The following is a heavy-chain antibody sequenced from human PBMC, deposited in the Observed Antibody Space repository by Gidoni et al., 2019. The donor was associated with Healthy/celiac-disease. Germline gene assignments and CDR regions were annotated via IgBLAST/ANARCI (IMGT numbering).Heavy chain of an antibody. J-gene: IGHJ4*02. V-gene: IGHV4-59*01. CDR3: ARGGDYVWGSYRIPVDY. Sequence: QVQLQESGPGLLKPSETLSLTCTVSGGSLRSYYWSWIRQPPGKGLEWIGYIYYSGRTNYNPALKSRVTISVDTSKNQFSLKLSSVTAADTAVYYCARGGDYVWGSYRIPVDYWGQGTLVTVSS. D-gene: IGHD3-16*02. CDR2: IYYSGRT. CDR1: GGSLRSYY.